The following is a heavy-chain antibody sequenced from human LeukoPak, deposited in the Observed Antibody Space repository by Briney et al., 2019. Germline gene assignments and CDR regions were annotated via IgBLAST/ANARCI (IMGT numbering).Heavy chain of an antibody. CDR2: IYTSGST. CDR1: GGSISSGSYY. CDR3: ARENDNWGSRFDY. D-gene: IGHD7-27*01. Sequence: PSQTLSLTCTVSGGSISSGSYYWSWIRQPAGKGLEWIGRIYTSGSTNYNPSLKSRVTISVDTSKNQFSLKVNSVTATDTAVYYCARENDNWGSRFDYLGQGTLVTVSS. V-gene: IGHV4-61*02. J-gene: IGHJ4*02.